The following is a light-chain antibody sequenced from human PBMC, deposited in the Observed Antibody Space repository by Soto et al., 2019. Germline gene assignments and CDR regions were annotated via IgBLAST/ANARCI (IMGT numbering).Light chain of an antibody. CDR3: QQHGTSPIT. CDR2: GAS. CDR1: QSISSY. V-gene: IGKV1-39*01. J-gene: IGKJ5*01. Sequence: DIQVTESPSSLSASVGERVTITCRASQSISSYLNWYQQKPGKAPKLLVYGASSRATGIPDRFSGSGSGTDFTLTISRLEPEDVAVYYCQQHGTSPITLGQGTRLEIK.